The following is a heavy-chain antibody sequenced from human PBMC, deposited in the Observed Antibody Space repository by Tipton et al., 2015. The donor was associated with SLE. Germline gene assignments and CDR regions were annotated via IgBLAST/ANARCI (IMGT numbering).Heavy chain of an antibody. Sequence: TLSLTCTVSGGSISSGGYYWSWIRQHPGKGLEWIGYIYYSGSTYYNPSLKSRVTISVDTSKNQFSLKLNSVTAADTAVYYCAREWQQLWYFDLWGRGTLVTVPS. CDR3: AREWQQLWYFDL. CDR2: IYYSGST. CDR1: GGSISSGGYY. V-gene: IGHV4-31*03. D-gene: IGHD6-13*01. J-gene: IGHJ2*01.